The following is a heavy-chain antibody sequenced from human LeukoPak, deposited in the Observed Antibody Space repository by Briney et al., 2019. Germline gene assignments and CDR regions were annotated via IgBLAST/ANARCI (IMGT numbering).Heavy chain of an antibody. D-gene: IGHD3-10*01. V-gene: IGHV4-39*07. CDR3: ASDNYYGSGSYSNNWFDP. CDR2: IYYSGST. J-gene: IGHJ5*02. Sequence: PSETLSLTCTVSGGSISSSSYYWGWIRQPPGKGLEWIGSIYYSGSTYYNPSLKSRVTISVDTSKNQFSLKLSSVTAADTAVYYCASDNYYGSGSYSNNWFDPWGQGTLVTVSS. CDR1: GGSISSSSYY.